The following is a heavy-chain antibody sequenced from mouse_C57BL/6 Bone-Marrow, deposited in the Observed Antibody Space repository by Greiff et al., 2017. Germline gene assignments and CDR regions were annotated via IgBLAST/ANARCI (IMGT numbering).Heavy chain of an antibody. CDR3: ARHHYYGSSFYAMDY. J-gene: IGHJ4*01. CDR2: ISNGGGST. CDR1: GFTFSDYY. Sequence: EVKLVESGGGLVQPGGSLKLSCAASGFTFSDYYMYWVRQTPEKRLEWVAYISNGGGSTYYPDTVQGRFTISSDNAKNTLYLQMSRLKSEDTAMYYCARHHYYGSSFYAMDYWGQGTSVTVSS. D-gene: IGHD1-1*01. V-gene: IGHV5-12*01.